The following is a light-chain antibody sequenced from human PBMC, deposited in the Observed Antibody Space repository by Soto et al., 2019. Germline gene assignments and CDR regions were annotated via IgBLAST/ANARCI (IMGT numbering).Light chain of an antibody. Sequence: QSALTQPASVSGSPGQSITISCTGTSSDVGGYNYVSWYQQHPGKAPKLMIYDVSNRPSGVSNRFSGSKSGNTASLTISGLQAEDEADYYCSSNTSSSTSYVVFGGGTKVTVL. CDR1: SSDVGGYNY. V-gene: IGLV2-14*01. CDR3: SSNTSSSTSYVV. J-gene: IGLJ2*01. CDR2: DVS.